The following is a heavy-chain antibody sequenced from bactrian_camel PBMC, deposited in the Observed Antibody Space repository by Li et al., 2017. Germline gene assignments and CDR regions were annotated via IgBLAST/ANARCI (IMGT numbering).Heavy chain of an antibody. CDR2: IYTGGGST. Sequence: HVQLVESGGDLVQPGGSLRLSCAASGYTNSSYCMGWFRQAPGKEREEVAAIYTGGGSTYYADSVKGRSTISQDNAKNTLYLQMNSLKPEDTAMYYCAVKGGPWNCAARFVAGFGYYGQGTQVTVS. D-gene: IGHD1*01. CDR1: GYTNSSYC. J-gene: IGHJ4*01. V-gene: IGHV3S1*01.